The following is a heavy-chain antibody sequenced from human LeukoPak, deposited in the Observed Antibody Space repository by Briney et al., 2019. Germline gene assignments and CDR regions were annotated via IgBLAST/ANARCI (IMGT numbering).Heavy chain of an antibody. CDR3: ATDPTVASSY. V-gene: IGHV3-21*01. CDR2: ISSSSSYI. CDR1: GFTFSSYS. D-gene: IGHD4-23*01. Sequence: KSGGSLRLSCAASGFTFSSYSMNWVRQAPGKGLEWVSSISSSSSYIKYADSVKGRFTISRDNAKNSLYLQMISLRADDTAVYYCATDPTVASSYWGQGTLVTVSS. J-gene: IGHJ4*02.